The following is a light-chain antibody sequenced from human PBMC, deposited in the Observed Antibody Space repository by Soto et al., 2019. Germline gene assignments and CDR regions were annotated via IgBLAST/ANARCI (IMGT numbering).Light chain of an antibody. CDR2: RAS. Sequence: DIHMAQSPSSLSASVGDRVIITCRASQDIHNRLGWYQQKPEKARKSLIYRASNLQSGVPSRFIGSGSGTEFTLTINNLQPDDFATYFCQQYDDYPLTFGGGTKVEIK. J-gene: IGKJ4*01. CDR3: QQYDDYPLT. V-gene: IGKV1D-16*01. CDR1: QDIHNR.